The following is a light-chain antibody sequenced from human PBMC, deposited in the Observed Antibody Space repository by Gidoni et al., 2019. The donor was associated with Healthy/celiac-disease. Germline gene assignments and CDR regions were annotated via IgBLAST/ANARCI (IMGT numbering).Light chain of an antibody. V-gene: IGKV3-15*01. CDR3: QQYNNWPPLYT. Sequence: EIVMTQSPATLSVSPGERATHSCRASQSVSSNLAWYQQKPGQAPRLLIYGASTRATGIPARFSGRGSGTGFTLTISSLQSEDFAVYYCQQYNNWPPLYTFXQXTKLEIK. CDR2: GAS. J-gene: IGKJ2*01. CDR1: QSVSSN.